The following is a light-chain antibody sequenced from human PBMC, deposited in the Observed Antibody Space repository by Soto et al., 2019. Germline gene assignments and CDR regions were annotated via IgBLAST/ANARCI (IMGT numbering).Light chain of an antibody. CDR2: GAS. V-gene: IGKV3D-15*01. CDR3: QQYNKWPLIT. J-gene: IGKJ5*01. CDR1: QSISIG. Sequence: EIVMTQSPATLSVSPGETATLSCRASQSISIGLAWYRQKPGQAPRLLIYGASTRATGTPDRFSGSGSGTEFTLTISRLQSEDFALYYCQQYNKWPLITFGQGTRLEI.